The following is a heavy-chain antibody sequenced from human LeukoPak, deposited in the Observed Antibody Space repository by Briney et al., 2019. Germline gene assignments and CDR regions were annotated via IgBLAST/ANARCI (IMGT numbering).Heavy chain of an antibody. V-gene: IGHV3-9*01. D-gene: IGHD3-3*01. CDR2: ITWNSGSV. CDR3: AKDGAIFGVPITRGGMDV. CDR1: GFKFDEYA. J-gene: IGHJ6*02. Sequence: GGSLRLSCAASGFKFDEYAMHWVRQVPGQGLEWVSSITWNSGSVGYADSVRGRFTISRDNAKNSLYLQMNSLRPEDTALYYCAKDGAIFGVPITRGGMDVWGQGTTVTVSS.